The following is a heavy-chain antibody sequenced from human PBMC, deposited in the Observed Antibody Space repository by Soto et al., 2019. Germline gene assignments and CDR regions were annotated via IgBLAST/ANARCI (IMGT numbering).Heavy chain of an antibody. D-gene: IGHD5-18*01. CDR2: IYYSGST. V-gene: IGHV4-30-4*01. CDR1: GGSISSGDYY. CDR3: ARGGDTAMVSIGWFDP. J-gene: IGHJ5*02. Sequence: QVQLQESGPGLVKPSQTLSLTCTVSGGSISSGDYYWSWIRQPPGKGLEWIGYIYYSGSTYYNPSLKSRVTISVDTYKNQFSLKLSSVTAADTAVYYCARGGDTAMVSIGWFDPWGQGTLVTVSS.